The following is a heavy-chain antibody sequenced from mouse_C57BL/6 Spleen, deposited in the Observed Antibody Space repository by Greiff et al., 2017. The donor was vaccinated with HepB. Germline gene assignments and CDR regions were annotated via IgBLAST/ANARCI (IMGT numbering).Heavy chain of an antibody. Sequence: QVQLQQPGAELVMPGASVKLSCKASGYTFTSYWMHWVKQRPGQGLEWIGEIDPSDSYTNYNQKFKGKSTLTVDKSSSTAYMQLSSLTSEDSAVYYCARGRYYDYDDVYYAMDYWGQGTSVTVSS. CDR2: IDPSDSYT. CDR1: GYTFTSYW. J-gene: IGHJ4*01. V-gene: IGHV1-69*01. D-gene: IGHD2-4*01. CDR3: ARGRYYDYDDVYYAMDY.